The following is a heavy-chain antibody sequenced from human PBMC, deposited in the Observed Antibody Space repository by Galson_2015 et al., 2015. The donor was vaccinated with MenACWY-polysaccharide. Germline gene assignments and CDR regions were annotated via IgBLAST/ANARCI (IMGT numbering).Heavy chain of an antibody. V-gene: IGHV3-9*01. J-gene: IGHJ4*02. Sequence: SLRLSCAASGFSFDDYAMHWVRQAPGKGLEWVSGISWNSGSIGYADSVKGRFTISRDNAKNSLYLQMNSLRAEDTALYYCAKDMLGVTVPYFDYWGQATLVTVSS. D-gene: IGHD2-21*02. CDR2: ISWNSGSI. CDR1: GFSFDDYA. CDR3: AKDMLGVTVPYFDY.